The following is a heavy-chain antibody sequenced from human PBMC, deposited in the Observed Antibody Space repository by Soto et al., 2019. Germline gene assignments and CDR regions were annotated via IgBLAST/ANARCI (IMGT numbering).Heavy chain of an antibody. CDR3: ASEEFISGVNDY. CDR1: GFTFNSYA. D-gene: IGHD3-10*01. Sequence: EVQLLESGGGLVQPGGSLRLSCAASGFTFNSYAMSWVRQAPGKGLEWVSAISGSGGSTYYTDSVKSQFTITRDNAKNALYLEMKSLRAEDTAVYYCASEEFISGVNDYWGQGSLVTVSS. J-gene: IGHJ4*02. V-gene: IGHV3-23*01. CDR2: ISGSGGST.